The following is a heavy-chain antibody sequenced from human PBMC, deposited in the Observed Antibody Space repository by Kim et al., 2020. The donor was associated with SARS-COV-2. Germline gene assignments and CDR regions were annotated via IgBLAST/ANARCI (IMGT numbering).Heavy chain of an antibody. V-gene: IGHV3-30*18. CDR3: AKDLEDTAMDPNWFDP. CDR2: ISYDGSNK. Sequence: GGSLRLSCAASGFTFSSYGMHWVRQAPGKGLEWVAVISYDGSNKYYADSVKGRFTISRDNSKNTLYLQMNSLRAEDTAVYYCAKDLEDTAMDPNWFDPWGQGTLVTVSS. CDR1: GFTFSSYG. D-gene: IGHD5-18*01. J-gene: IGHJ5*02.